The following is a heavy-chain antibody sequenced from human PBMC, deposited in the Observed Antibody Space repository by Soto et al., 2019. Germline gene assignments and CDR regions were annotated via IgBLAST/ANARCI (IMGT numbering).Heavy chain of an antibody. CDR1: GYTFTGYY. V-gene: IGHV1-2*02. CDR2: INPNSGGT. Sequence: ASVKVSCKASGYTFTGYYMHWVRQAPGQGLEWMGWINPNSGGTNYAQKFQGRVTMTRDTSISTAYMELSSLRSEDTAVYYCARRSAYYDFWSGSLTGSFDYWGQGTLVTVSS. J-gene: IGHJ4*02. CDR3: ARRSAYYDFWSGSLTGSFDY. D-gene: IGHD3-3*01.